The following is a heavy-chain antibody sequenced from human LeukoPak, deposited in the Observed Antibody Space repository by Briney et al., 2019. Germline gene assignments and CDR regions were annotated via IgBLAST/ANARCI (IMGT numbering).Heavy chain of an antibody. J-gene: IGHJ3*02. Sequence: GRSLRLPCAASGFIFRNYAMHWVRQAPGKGLEWVAVISYDGSHKFYADSVKGRFTISRDNSKNTLYLQMNSLRVEDTAVYYCARDLEDSSPFGAFDMWGQGTMVTVSS. CDR1: GFIFRNYA. D-gene: IGHD3-22*01. CDR3: ARDLEDSSPFGAFDM. CDR2: ISYDGSHK. V-gene: IGHV3-30-3*01.